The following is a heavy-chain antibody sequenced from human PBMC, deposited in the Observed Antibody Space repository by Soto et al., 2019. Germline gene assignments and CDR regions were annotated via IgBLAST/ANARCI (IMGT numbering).Heavy chain of an antibody. Sequence: GGSLRLSCAASGFVFNMYGMHWVRQVPGEGPEWGTGINDDATRTDYADSAKGRFTISRDNAQDILYLQMNALRVDYTTVYYCIRGPRSSSVGMGGFWGQGSRFAVSS. D-gene: IGHD2-2*01. V-gene: IGHV3-74*01. CDR2: INDDATRT. CDR1: GFVFNMYG. J-gene: IGHJ4*02. CDR3: IRGPRSSSVGMGGF.